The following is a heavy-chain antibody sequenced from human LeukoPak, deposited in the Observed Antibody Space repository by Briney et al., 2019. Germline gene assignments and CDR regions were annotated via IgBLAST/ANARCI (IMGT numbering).Heavy chain of an antibody. J-gene: IGHJ6*03. V-gene: IGHV3-64*01. CDR1: GFTFSSYT. CDR2: IISQGGNT. D-gene: IGHD1-26*01. CDR3: ARVRMGATVSDYYYYYMDV. Sequence: GGSLRLSCAASGFTFSSYTMHWVRQAPGKGPEYVSAIISQGGNTHYTNSVKGRFTISRDNSRNTLYLEMGSLRLDDMGVYYCARVRMGATVSDYYYYYMDVWGKGTTVTVSS.